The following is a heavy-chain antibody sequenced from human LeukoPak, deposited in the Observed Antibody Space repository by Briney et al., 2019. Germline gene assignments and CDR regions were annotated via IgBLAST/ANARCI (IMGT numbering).Heavy chain of an antibody. CDR1: RFIVSRNY. CDR3: ATRGLSGYYYGMDV. J-gene: IGHJ6*02. V-gene: IGHV3-66*01. D-gene: IGHD3/OR15-3a*01. Sequence: GGSLRLSCAASRFIVSRNYMSWARLAPGKGLEWVSIITSAGSTHYATSVKGRFTISRDNSKNTVYLQMNSLRAEDTAVYYCATRGLSGYYYGMDVWGQGTTVTVSS. CDR2: ITSAGST.